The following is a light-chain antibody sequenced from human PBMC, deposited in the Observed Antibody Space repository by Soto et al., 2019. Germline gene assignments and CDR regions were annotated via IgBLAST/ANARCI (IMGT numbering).Light chain of an antibody. V-gene: IGKV1-8*01. CDR3: PQYYNYPLT. CDR2: AAS. CDR1: QGISSY. J-gene: IGKJ4*01. Sequence: AIRMTQSPSSLSASTGDRVTITCRASQGISSYLAWYQQKPGKAPKLLIYAASTLQSGVPSRFSGSGSGTDFTLTISCLQFEDFATYYCPQYYNYPLTFGGGTKVDIK.